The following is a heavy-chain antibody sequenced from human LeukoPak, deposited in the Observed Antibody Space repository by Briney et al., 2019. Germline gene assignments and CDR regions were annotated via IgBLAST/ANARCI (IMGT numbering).Heavy chain of an antibody. Sequence: SETLSLTCTVSGGSISSYYWSWIRQPAGKGLEWIGRIYTSGSTNYNPSLKSRVTISVDTSKNQFSLKLSSVTAADTAVYYCARGRVFARGSSYWFDPWGQGTLVTVSS. CDR1: GGSISSYY. CDR3: ARGRVFARGSSYWFDP. V-gene: IGHV4-4*07. CDR2: IYTSGST. J-gene: IGHJ5*02. D-gene: IGHD6-13*01.